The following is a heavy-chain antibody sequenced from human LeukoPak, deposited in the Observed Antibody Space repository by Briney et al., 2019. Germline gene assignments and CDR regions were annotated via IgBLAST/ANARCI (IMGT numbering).Heavy chain of an antibody. D-gene: IGHD4-17*01. V-gene: IGHV1-69*05. CDR3: ARRFYGDYGGYYYGMDV. Sequence: SVKVSCKASGGTFSSYAISWVRQAPGQGLEWMGGIIPIFGTANYAQKLQGRVTITTDESTSTAYMELSSLRSEDTAVYYCARRFYGDYGGYYYGMDVWGQGTTVTVSS. J-gene: IGHJ6*02. CDR2: IIPIFGTA. CDR1: GGTFSSYA.